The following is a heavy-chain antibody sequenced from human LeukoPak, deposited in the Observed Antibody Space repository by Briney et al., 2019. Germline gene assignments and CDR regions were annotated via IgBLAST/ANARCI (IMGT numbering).Heavy chain of an antibody. CDR1: GFTFSTYW. V-gene: IGHV3-74*01. CDR3: SRVRVSFDY. D-gene: IGHD3-10*01. Sequence: KPGGSLRLSCAASGFTFSTYWMHWVRQAPGKGLVWVSRIRNDGGETNYADSVKGRITISRDNAKNTLFLQMNSLRAEDTAVYYCSRVRVSFDYWGQGTLVTVAS. J-gene: IGHJ4*02. CDR2: IRNDGGET.